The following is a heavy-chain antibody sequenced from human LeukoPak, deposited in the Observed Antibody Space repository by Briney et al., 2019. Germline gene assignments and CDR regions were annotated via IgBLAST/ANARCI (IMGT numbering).Heavy chain of an antibody. Sequence: NASETLSLTCTVSGGSISSYYWSWIRQPPGKGLEWIGYIYYSGSTNYNPSLKSRVTISVDTSKNQFSLKLSSVNAADTAVYYCARRGHYDFWSGYHYGMDVWGQGTTVTVSS. CDR2: IYYSGST. CDR1: GGSISSYY. D-gene: IGHD3-3*01. J-gene: IGHJ6*02. CDR3: ARRGHYDFWSGYHYGMDV. V-gene: IGHV4-59*08.